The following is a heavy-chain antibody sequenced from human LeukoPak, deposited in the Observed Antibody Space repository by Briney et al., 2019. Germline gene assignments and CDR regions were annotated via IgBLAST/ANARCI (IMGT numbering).Heavy chain of an antibody. CDR3: ARGYYLPKTAEVGTTALFDY. CDR2: IYYSGST. D-gene: IGHD1-1*01. V-gene: IGHV4-31*03. Sequence: SQTLSLTCTVSGGSISSGGYYWSWIRQHPGKGLEWIGYIYYSGSTYYNPSLKSRVTISVDTSKNQFSLKLSSVTAADTAVYYCARGYYLPKTAEVGTTALFDYWGQGTLVTVSS. CDR1: GGSISSGGYY. J-gene: IGHJ4*02.